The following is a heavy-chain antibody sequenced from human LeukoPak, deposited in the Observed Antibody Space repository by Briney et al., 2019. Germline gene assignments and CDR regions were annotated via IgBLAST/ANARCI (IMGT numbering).Heavy chain of an antibody. V-gene: IGHV4-59*08. CDR3: ARMAMDCSSTSCYRYYYGMDV. Sequence: SETLSLTCTVSGGSISSYYWSWIRQPPGKGLEWIGYIYYSGSTNYNPSLKSRVTISVDTSKNQFSLKLSSVTAADTAVYYCARMAMDCSSTSCYRYYYGMDVWGQGTTVTVSS. CDR2: IYYSGST. CDR1: GGSISSYY. D-gene: IGHD2-2*02. J-gene: IGHJ6*02.